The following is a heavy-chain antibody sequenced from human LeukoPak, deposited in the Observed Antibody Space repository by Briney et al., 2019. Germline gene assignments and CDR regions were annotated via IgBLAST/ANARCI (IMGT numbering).Heavy chain of an antibody. V-gene: IGHV4-39*02. J-gene: IGHJ4*02. CDR2: IYSSGNT. CDR3: AGGFAAAATFDY. CDR1: GGSISSRTYY. D-gene: IGHD6-13*01. Sequence: SETLSLTCSVSGGSISSRTYYWAWIRQPPGKGLECIGIIYSSGNTYSNPSLNSRVTLSVDTSKSHFSLKLRSVTAADTAAYYCAGGFAAAATFDYWGQGALVTVSS.